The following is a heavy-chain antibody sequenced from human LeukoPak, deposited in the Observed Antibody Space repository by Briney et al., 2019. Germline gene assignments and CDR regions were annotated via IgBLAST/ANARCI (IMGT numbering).Heavy chain of an antibody. CDR2: IYTSGST. D-gene: IGHD3-9*01. Sequence: SETLSLTCTVSGGSISSYYWSWIRQPAGKGLEWIGRIYTSGSTNYNPSLKSRFTMSVDTSKNQFSLKLSSVTAADTAVYYCARESPFYDILTGFSYYFDYWGQGTLVTVSS. CDR1: GGSISSYY. V-gene: IGHV4-4*07. CDR3: ARESPFYDILTGFSYYFDY. J-gene: IGHJ4*02.